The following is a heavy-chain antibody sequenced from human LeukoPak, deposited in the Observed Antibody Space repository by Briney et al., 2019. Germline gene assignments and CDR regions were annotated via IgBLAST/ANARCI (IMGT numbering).Heavy chain of an antibody. Sequence: SETLSLTCAVYGGSFSGYYWSWIRQPPGEGLEWIGEIYHSGSTNYNPSLKSRVTMSVDTSKNQFSLKLTSVTAADTAVYYCARRTLRGVIKYWGQGTLVTVSS. CDR3: ARRTLRGVIKY. CDR2: IYHSGST. CDR1: GGSFSGYY. D-gene: IGHD3-10*01. J-gene: IGHJ4*02. V-gene: IGHV4-34*01.